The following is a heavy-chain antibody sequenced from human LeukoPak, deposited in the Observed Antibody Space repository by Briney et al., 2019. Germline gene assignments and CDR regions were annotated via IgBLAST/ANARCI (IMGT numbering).Heavy chain of an antibody. D-gene: IGHD6-13*01. Sequence: PGGSLRLSCAASGFTFSSHAMTWVRQAPGKGLEWVSAISGSGGSTYYADSVKGRFTISRDNSRNTLYLQMNSLRAEDTALYYCAKVNGDLRSNWYNGFFDYWGQGTLVTVSS. J-gene: IGHJ4*02. CDR1: GFTFSSHA. V-gene: IGHV3-23*01. CDR3: AKVNGDLRSNWYNGFFDY. CDR2: ISGSGGST.